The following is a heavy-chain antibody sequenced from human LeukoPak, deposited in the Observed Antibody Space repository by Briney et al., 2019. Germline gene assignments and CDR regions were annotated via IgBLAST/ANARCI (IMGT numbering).Heavy chain of an antibody. CDR1: GYTLTELS. Sequence: ASVKVSCKVSGYTLTELSMHWVRQAPGKGLEWMGGFDPEDGETIYAQKFQGRVTTTEDTSTDTAYMELSSLRSEDTAVYYCATGPSMVRGAFDYWGQGTLVTVSS. V-gene: IGHV1-24*01. CDR2: FDPEDGET. CDR3: ATGPSMVRGAFDY. D-gene: IGHD3-10*01. J-gene: IGHJ4*02.